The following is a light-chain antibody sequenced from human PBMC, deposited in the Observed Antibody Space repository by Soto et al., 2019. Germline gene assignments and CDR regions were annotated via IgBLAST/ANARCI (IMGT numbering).Light chain of an antibody. V-gene: IGKV1-5*01. Sequence: DIQMTQSPSTLSASVGDRVTITCRASENINTWLAWYQQKPGKAPKLLIYAASSLEGGVPSRFSGSGSGTEFTLTISSLHPDDFATYDCQQYKNWYAFGQGTNLEIK. CDR1: ENINTW. CDR3: QQYKNWYA. J-gene: IGKJ2*01. CDR2: AAS.